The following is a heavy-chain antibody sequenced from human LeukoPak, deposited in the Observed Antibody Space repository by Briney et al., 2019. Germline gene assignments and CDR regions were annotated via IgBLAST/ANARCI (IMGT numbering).Heavy chain of an antibody. V-gene: IGHV3-30-3*01. D-gene: IGHD3-16*02. CDR2: ISYDGSNK. CDR3: ARRYYDYVWGSYRRGTFFDY. Sequence: RRSLRLSCAASGFTFSSYAMHWVRQAPGKGLEWVAVISYDGSNKYYADSVKGRFTISRDNSKNTLYLQMNSLRAEDTAVYYCARRYYDYVWGSYRRGTFFDYWGQGTLVTVSS. CDR1: GFTFSSYA. J-gene: IGHJ4*02.